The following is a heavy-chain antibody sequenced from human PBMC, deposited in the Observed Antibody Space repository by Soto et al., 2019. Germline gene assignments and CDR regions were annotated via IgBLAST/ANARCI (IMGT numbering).Heavy chain of an antibody. J-gene: IGHJ2*01. D-gene: IGHD2-8*01. CDR2: ISGSGGST. CDR3: ATGCTNGVCDHYWYFDL. Sequence: GGSLRLSCAASGFTFSSYAMSWVRQAPGKGLEWVSAISGSGGSTYYADSVKGRFTISRDNSKNTLYLQMNSLRAEDTAVYYCATGCTNGVCDHYWYFDLWGRGTLVTVSS. V-gene: IGHV3-23*01. CDR1: GFTFSSYA.